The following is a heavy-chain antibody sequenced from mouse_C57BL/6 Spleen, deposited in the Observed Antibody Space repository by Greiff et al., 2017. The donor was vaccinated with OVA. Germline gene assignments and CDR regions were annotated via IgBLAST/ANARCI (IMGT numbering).Heavy chain of an antibody. D-gene: IGHD1-1*01. CDR1: GYAFSSYW. CDR3: ARDYYGSSYEAY. J-gene: IGHJ3*01. V-gene: IGHV1-80*01. CDR2: IYPGDGDT. Sequence: QVQLKESGAELVKPGASVKISCKASGYAFSSYWMNWVKQRPGKGLEWIGQIYPGDGDTNYNGKFKGKATLTADKSSSTAYMQLSSLTSEDSAVYFCARDYYGSSYEAYWGQGTLVTVSA.